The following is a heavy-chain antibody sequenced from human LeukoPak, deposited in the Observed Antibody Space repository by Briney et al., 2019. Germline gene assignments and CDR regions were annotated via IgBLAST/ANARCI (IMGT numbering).Heavy chain of an antibody. D-gene: IGHD3-22*01. Sequence: SVKVSCKASGGTFSSYAISWVRQAPGQGLEWMGGIIPIFGTANYAQKFQGRVTITADKSTSTAYMELSSLRSEDTAVYYCASTAPQYYYDSSGYPTWGQGTLVTVSS. V-gene: IGHV1-69*06. CDR1: GGTFSSYA. J-gene: IGHJ5*02. CDR2: IIPIFGTA. CDR3: ASTAPQYYYDSSGYPT.